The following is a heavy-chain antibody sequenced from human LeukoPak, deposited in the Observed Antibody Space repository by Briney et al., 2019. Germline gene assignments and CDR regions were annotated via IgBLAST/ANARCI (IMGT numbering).Heavy chain of an antibody. V-gene: IGHV4-59*01. J-gene: IGHJ6*03. D-gene: IGHD3-3*01. CDR1: GGSISSYY. Sequence: PSETLSLTCTVSGGSISSYYWSWIRQPPGKGLEWIGYIYYSGSTNYNPSLKSRVTISVDTSKNQFSLKLSSVTAADTAVYYCARLTYYDFWSGYYGYYYYMDVWGKGTTVTVSS. CDR2: IYYSGST. CDR3: ARLTYYDFWSGYYGYYYYMDV.